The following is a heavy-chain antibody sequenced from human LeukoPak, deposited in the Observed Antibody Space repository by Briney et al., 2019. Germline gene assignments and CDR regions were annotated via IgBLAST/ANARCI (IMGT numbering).Heavy chain of an antibody. V-gene: IGHV1-46*01. D-gene: IGHD1-26*01. CDR2: INPSGSSA. Sequence: ASVKVSCTASGYTFTGYYMHWVRQAPGQGLEWMGFINPSGSSAAYAQKFQGRLTMTRDMFTSTDYMELTSLTSDDTAVYYCARDNSVGETAWWFDPWGQGTLVTVSS. CDR1: GYTFTGYY. J-gene: IGHJ5*02. CDR3: ARDNSVGETAWWFDP.